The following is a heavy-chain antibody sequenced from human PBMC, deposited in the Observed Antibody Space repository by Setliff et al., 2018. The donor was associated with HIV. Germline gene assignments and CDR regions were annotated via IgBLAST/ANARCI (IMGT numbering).Heavy chain of an antibody. V-gene: IGHV1-69*13. Sequence: SVKVSCKPSGGTFSIFSITWVRQAPGQGLEWMGGIIPVFGPQNYAEKFQRRLPITADESTNTAYMERSSLKSADAAVYYCARDPTGGAARFDYWGQGTLVTVSS. CDR2: IIPVFGPQ. CDR1: GGTFSIFS. CDR3: ARDPTGGAARFDY. D-gene: IGHD6-6*01. J-gene: IGHJ4*02.